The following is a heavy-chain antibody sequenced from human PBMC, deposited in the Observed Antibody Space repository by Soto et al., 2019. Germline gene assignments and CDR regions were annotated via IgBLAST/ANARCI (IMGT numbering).Heavy chain of an antibody. Sequence: ASVKVSCKASGYTFTSYGISWVRQAPGQGLEWMGWISAYNGNTNYAQKLQGRVTMTTDTSTSTAYMELRSLRSDDTAVYYCARDDFWSGYPSNYYYYYYMDAWGKGTTVTVSS. CDR1: GYTFTSYG. CDR3: ARDDFWSGYPSNYYYYYYMDA. CDR2: ISAYNGNT. J-gene: IGHJ6*03. V-gene: IGHV1-18*01. D-gene: IGHD3-3*01.